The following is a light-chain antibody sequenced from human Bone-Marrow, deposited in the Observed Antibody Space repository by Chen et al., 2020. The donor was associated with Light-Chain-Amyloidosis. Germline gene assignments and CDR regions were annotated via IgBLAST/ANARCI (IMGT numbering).Light chain of an antibody. CDR3: QSYQGSSQGV. V-gene: IGLV6-57*01. Sequence: NFMLTQPHSVSESPGKTVISSCTRSSGSIATNYVQWYQQRPGSSPATVIYEDDQRPSGVPDRFSGSIDRSSNSASLTISGLKTEDEADYYCQSYQGSSQGVFGGGTKLTVL. CDR1: SGSIATNY. J-gene: IGLJ3*02. CDR2: EDD.